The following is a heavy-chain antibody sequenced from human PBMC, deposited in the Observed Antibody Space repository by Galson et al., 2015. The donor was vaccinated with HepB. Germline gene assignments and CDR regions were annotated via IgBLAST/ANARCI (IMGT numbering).Heavy chain of an antibody. Sequence: SLRLSCAASGFTFSSYWMSWVRQAPGKGLEWVANIKQDGSEKYYVDSVKGRFIISRDNAKNSLYLRMNSLRAEDTAVYYCARGPYCSGGSCPTDAFDIWGQGTMVTVSS. J-gene: IGHJ3*02. D-gene: IGHD2-15*01. CDR2: IKQDGSEK. CDR1: GFTFSSYW. V-gene: IGHV3-7*01. CDR3: ARGPYCSGGSCPTDAFDI.